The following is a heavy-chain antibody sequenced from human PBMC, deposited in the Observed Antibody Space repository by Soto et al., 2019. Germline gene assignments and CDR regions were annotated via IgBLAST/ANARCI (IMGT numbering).Heavy chain of an antibody. Sequence: GGSLRLSCAASGFTFSSYGMHWVRQAPGKGLEWVAVISYDGSNKYYADSVKGRFTISRDNSKNTLYLQMNSLRAEDTAVYYCAGSIVYSYGSLLGYWGQGTLVTVSS. CDR2: ISYDGSNK. J-gene: IGHJ4*02. CDR3: AGSIVYSYGSLLGY. D-gene: IGHD5-18*01. V-gene: IGHV3-30*03. CDR1: GFTFSSYG.